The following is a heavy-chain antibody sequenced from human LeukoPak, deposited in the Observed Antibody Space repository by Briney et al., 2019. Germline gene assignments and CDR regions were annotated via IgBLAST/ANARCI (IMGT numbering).Heavy chain of an antibody. J-gene: IGHJ4*02. CDR3: ARLGDIPLYFLDY. Sequence: GESLKISCKGSGYSFTSYWIGWVRQMPGKGLEWMGIIYPGDSDTRYSPPLQGQVTISADKSISTAYLQWSSLKASDTAMYYCARLGDIPLYFLDYWGQGTLVTVSS. CDR2: IYPGDSDT. CDR1: GYSFTSYW. D-gene: IGHD2-15*01. V-gene: IGHV5-51*01.